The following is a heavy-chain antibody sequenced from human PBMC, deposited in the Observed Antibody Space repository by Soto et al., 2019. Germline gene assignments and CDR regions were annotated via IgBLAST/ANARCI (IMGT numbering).Heavy chain of an antibody. CDR2: INPSGGST. V-gene: IGHV1-46*03. CDR1: GYTFTSYY. J-gene: IGHJ4*02. Sequence: QVQLVQSGAEVKKPGASVKVSCKASGYTFTSYYMHWVRQAPGQGLEWMGIINPSGGSTSYAQKCQGRVTMPRDTSTSTVYMELSSLRSEDTAVYYCARASVLRYFDWLAVYFDYWGQGTLVTVSS. CDR3: ARASVLRYFDWLAVYFDY. D-gene: IGHD3-9*01.